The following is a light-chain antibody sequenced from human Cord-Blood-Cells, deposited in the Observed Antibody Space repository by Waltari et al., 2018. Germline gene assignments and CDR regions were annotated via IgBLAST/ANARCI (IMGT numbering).Light chain of an antibody. CDR2: YDS. Sequence: SYVLTRPPSVSVAPGKTDRITCGGTNIASKSVHWYQQKPGQAPVLVIYYDSDRPSGIPERFSGSNSGNTATLTISRVEAGDEADYYCQVWDSSSDHVVFGGGTKLTVL. J-gene: IGLJ2*01. CDR1: NIASKS. CDR3: QVWDSSSDHVV. V-gene: IGLV3-21*04.